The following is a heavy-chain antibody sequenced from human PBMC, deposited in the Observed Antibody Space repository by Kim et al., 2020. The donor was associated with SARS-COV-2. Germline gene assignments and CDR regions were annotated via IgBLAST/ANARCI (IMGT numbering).Heavy chain of an antibody. Sequence: RFTISRDNSKNTLYLQMNSLRAEDTAVYYCARDRGCSGGSCYGDYNWFDPWGQGTLVTVSS. D-gene: IGHD2-15*01. J-gene: IGHJ5*02. CDR3: ARDRGCSGGSCYGDYNWFDP. V-gene: IGHV3-30*07.